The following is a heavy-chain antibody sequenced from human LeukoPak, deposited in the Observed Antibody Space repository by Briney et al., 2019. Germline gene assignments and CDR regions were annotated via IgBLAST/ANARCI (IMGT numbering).Heavy chain of an antibody. J-gene: IGHJ3*02. CDR3: ARGLPGYSGGDDAFDI. D-gene: IGHD6-19*01. CDR1: GGSVTGYY. CDR2: IYYSGDT. V-gene: IGHV4-59*02. Sequence: SETLSLTCTVSGGSVTGYYWTWIRQPPGRGLEWIGYIYYSGDTNYNPSLKSRVTISVDTSKNQFSLKLSSVTAADTALYYCARGLPGYSGGDDAFDIWGQGTVVIVS.